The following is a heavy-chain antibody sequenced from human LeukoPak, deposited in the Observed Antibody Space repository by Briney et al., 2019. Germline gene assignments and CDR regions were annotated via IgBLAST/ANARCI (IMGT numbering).Heavy chain of an antibody. CDR2: IYNSGST. Sequence: SETLSLTCTVSGGSISSSYWSWIRQPPGKGLEWLGCIYNSGSTSYNPSLKSRVTISVDTSKNQFSLKLSSVTAADTAVYYCARDVDYGDYGLLYWGQGTLVTVSS. J-gene: IGHJ4*02. V-gene: IGHV4-4*08. D-gene: IGHD4-17*01. CDR3: ARDVDYGDYGLLY. CDR1: GGSISSSY.